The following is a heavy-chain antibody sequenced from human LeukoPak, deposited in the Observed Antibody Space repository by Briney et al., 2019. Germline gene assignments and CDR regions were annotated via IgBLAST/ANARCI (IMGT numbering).Heavy chain of an antibody. Sequence: SQTLSLTSAVYSGSFSGYYWSLIRHPPRKRLYWIGEINHSGSTNYTPSLKSRVTISVDTSKNQFSLKLSSVTAADTAVYYCARGVLMVYAIPNYFDYWGQGTLVTVSS. V-gene: IGHV4-34*01. CDR1: SGSFSGYY. CDR3: ARGVLMVYAIPNYFDY. CDR2: INHSGST. D-gene: IGHD2-8*01. J-gene: IGHJ4*02.